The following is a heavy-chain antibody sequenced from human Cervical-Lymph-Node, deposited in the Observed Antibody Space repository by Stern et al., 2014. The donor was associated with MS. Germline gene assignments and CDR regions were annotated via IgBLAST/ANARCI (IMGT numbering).Heavy chain of an antibody. D-gene: IGHD3-3*01. CDR2: IEWDTKT. Sequence: QVTLKESGPALVKPTQTLTLTCTFSGFSLVTSGVRVSWIRQPPGNALEWLARIEWDTKTFYNTSLMTRLTISKDTSKNQVVLTMTNVDPVDTATYYCARMMGSGYRHYFDYWGQGTPVTVS. J-gene: IGHJ4*02. CDR3: ARMMGSGYRHYFDY. V-gene: IGHV2-70*04. CDR1: GFSLVTSGVR.